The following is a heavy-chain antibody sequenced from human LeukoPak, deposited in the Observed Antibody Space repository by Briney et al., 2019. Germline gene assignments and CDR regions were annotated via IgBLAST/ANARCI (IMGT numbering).Heavy chain of an antibody. CDR2: ISWNSGSI. CDR3: AKGYGSGSYFGPLVY. V-gene: IGHV3-9*03. J-gene: IGHJ4*02. D-gene: IGHD3-10*01. CDR1: GFTFSNFG. Sequence: GGSLRLSCAAPGFTFSNFGINWVRQAPGKGLEWVSGISWNSGSIGYADSVKGRFTISRDNAKNSLYLQMNSLRAEDMALYYCAKGYGSGSYFGPLVYWGQGTLVTVSS.